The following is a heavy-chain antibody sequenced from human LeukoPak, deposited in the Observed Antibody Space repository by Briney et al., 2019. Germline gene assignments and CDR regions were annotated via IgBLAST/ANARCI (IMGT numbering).Heavy chain of an antibody. Sequence: GESLKISCKGSGYSFTSYWIGWVRQMPGKGLEWMGIIYPGDSDTRYSPSFQGQVTISADKSISTAYLQWSSLKASDTAMYYCASPISTGDDYGGNGFDYWGQGTLVTVSS. CDR3: ASPISTGDDYGGNGFDY. CDR2: IYPGDSDT. V-gene: IGHV5-51*01. J-gene: IGHJ4*02. CDR1: GYSFTSYW. D-gene: IGHD4-23*01.